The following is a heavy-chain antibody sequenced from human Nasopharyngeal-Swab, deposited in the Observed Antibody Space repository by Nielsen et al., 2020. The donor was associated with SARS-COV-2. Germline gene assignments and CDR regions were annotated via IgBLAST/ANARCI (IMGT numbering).Heavy chain of an antibody. D-gene: IGHD3-3*02. J-gene: IGHJ4*02. CDR3: AKGPLADY. V-gene: IGHV3-23*01. Sequence: VRQAPGKGVERVSAISGSGGSTYYADSVKGRFTISRDNSKNTLYVQMNSLRAEDTAVDYCAKGPLADYWGQGTLVTVSS. CDR2: ISGSGGST.